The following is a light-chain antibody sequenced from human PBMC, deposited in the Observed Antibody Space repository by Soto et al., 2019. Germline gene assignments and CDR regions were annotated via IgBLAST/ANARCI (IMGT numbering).Light chain of an antibody. V-gene: IGLV2-11*01. CDR1: SSDVGAYNY. CDR2: DVN. J-gene: IGLJ3*02. CDR3: CSYAGTSRV. Sequence: QSVLTQPRSVSGSPGHSVTISCTGTSSDVGAYNYVSWYQHHPGKAPKLIIYDVNKRPSGVPDRFSGSKSGNTASLTISWLQAEDEADYYCCSYAGTSRVFGGGTKVTVL.